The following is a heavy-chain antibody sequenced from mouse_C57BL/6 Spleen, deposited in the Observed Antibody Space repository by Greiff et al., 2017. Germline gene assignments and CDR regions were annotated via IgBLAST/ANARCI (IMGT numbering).Heavy chain of an antibody. CDR2: LDPEDGDT. D-gene: IGHD1-1*01. CDR3: TTYYGSRAWFAY. J-gene: IGHJ3*01. V-gene: IGHV14-1*01. CDR1: GFNIKDYY. Sequence: VQLQQSGAELVRPGASVKLSCTASGFNIKDYYMHWVKQRPEQGLEWIGRLDPEDGDTEYAPKFQGKATMTADTSSNTAYLQLSSLTSEDTAVYYCTTYYGSRAWFAYWGQGTLVTVSA.